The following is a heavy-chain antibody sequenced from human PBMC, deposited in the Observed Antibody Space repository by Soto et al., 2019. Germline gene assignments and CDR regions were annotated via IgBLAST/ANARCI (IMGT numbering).Heavy chain of an antibody. CDR2: IYYSGST. Sequence: PSETLSLTCTVSVGSISSYYWSWRRQPPGKGLEWIGYIYYSGSTNSNPSLKSRVTISVDTSKNQFSLKLSSVTAADTAVYYCARDSKRGYSGYDKLDYWGQGTLVTVSS. CDR1: VGSISSYY. D-gene: IGHD5-12*01. CDR3: ARDSKRGYSGYDKLDY. J-gene: IGHJ4*02. V-gene: IGHV4-59*01.